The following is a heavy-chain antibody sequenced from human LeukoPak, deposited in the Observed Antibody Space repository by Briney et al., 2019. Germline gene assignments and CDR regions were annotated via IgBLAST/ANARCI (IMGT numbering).Heavy chain of an antibody. V-gene: IGHV1-18*01. CDR2: ISAYNGNT. Sequence: ASVKVSCKASGYTFTSYGISWVRQAPGQGLEWMGWISAYNGNTNYAQKLQGRVTMTTDTSTSTAYMELRSLRSDDTAVYYCARPYYYDSSGYYRDYYYYGMDVWGQGTTVTVSS. CDR3: ARPYYYDSSGYYRDYYYYGMDV. J-gene: IGHJ6*02. CDR1: GYTFTSYG. D-gene: IGHD3-22*01.